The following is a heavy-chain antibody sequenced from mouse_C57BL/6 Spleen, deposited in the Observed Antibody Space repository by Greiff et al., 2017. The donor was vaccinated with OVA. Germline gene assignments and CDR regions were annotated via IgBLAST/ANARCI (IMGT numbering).Heavy chain of an antibody. D-gene: IGHD1-1*01. J-gene: IGHJ3*01. CDR1: GYTFTSYW. Sequence: QVQLQQPGAELGKPGASVKWCCKASGYTFTSYWMHWVKQRPGQGLEWIGMIHPNSGSTNYNEKFKSKATLTVDKSSSTAYMQLSSLTSEDSAVYYCARDTTVVAEAYWGQGTLVTVSA. V-gene: IGHV1-64*01. CDR2: IHPNSGST. CDR3: ARDTTVVAEAY.